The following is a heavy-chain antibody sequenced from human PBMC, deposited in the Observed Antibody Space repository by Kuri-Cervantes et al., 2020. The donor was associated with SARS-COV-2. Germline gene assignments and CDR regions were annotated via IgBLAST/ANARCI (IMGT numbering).Heavy chain of an antibody. CDR1: GFTFSSYA. Sequence: GGSLRLSCAASGFTFSSYAMHWVRQAPGKGPEWVAFIRYDGDNKYYADSVKGRFTISRDNPKNTLYLQMNSLRPEDTAVYYCAKGKTGDSRWGQGTLVTVSS. CDR2: IRYDGDNK. D-gene: IGHD7-27*01. V-gene: IGHV3-30*02. CDR3: AKGKTGDSR. J-gene: IGHJ4*02.